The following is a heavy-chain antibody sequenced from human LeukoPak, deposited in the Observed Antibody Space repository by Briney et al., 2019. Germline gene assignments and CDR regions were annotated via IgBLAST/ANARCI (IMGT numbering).Heavy chain of an antibody. V-gene: IGHV3-23*01. Sequence: PGGSLRLSCAASGFTFSRYAMTWVRQAPGKGLEWVSAISGSGSTSYADSVKGRFTISRDNSKNTLYLQMNGLRTEDTAVYYCAKEGNYDGNRIFENWGQGALVTVSS. CDR2: ISGSGST. CDR1: GFTFSRYA. D-gene: IGHD4-23*01. CDR3: AKEGNYDGNRIFEN. J-gene: IGHJ4*02.